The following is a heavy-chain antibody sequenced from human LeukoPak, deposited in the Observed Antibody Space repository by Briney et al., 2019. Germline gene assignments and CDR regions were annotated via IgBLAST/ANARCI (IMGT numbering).Heavy chain of an antibody. CDR3: ARVPSYYYDSSGYSIYDYYYMDV. Sequence: GASVKVSCKASGYTFTSYGISWVRQAPGQGLEWMGWISAYNGNTNYAQKLQGRATMTTDTSTSTAYMELRSLRSGDTAVYYCARVPSYYYDSSGYSIYDYYYMDVWGKGTTVTVSS. CDR1: GYTFTSYG. D-gene: IGHD3-22*01. V-gene: IGHV1-18*01. J-gene: IGHJ6*03. CDR2: ISAYNGNT.